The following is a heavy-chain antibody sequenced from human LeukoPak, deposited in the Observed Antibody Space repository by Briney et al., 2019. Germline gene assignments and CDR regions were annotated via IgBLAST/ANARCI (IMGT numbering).Heavy chain of an antibody. Sequence: GGSLRLSCSASGFIFGNYDMHWVRQAPGKGLEYVSVISSNGDSTYYADSVKGRFTVSRDNSKNTLYLQMNSLRADDTAIYYCARNQQLGGHSYYYYGMDVWGQGTTVTVSS. D-gene: IGHD6-13*01. J-gene: IGHJ6*02. CDR3: ARNQQLGGHSYYYYGMDV. CDR2: ISSNGDST. V-gene: IGHV3-64*04. CDR1: GFIFGNYD.